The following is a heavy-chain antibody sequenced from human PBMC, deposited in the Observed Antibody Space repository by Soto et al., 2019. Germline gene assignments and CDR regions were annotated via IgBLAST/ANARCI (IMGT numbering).Heavy chain of an antibody. D-gene: IGHD5-12*01. CDR3: AKDVTPTWLHRLDS. CDR1: GFNFDDYV. Sequence: EVQLVESGGGLVQPGRSLRVSCAASGFNFDDYVMHWVRQSPGKGLEWVASISWNGDDIGYADSVKGRFTISRDNAKNALFLQLNSLRTEDSGFYYCAKDVTPTWLHRLDSWGRGTLVTVSS. CDR2: ISWNGDDI. V-gene: IGHV3-9*01. J-gene: IGHJ4*02.